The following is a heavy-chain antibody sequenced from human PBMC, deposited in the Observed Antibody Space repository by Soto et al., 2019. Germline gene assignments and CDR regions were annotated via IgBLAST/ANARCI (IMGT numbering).Heavy chain of an antibody. V-gene: IGHV3-48*01. D-gene: IGHD6-19*01. Sequence: EVQLVESGGGLVQPGGSLRLSCAASGFIFSTYTMSWVRQAPGKGLEWLSYISSSSNLISYSDSVKGRFSISRDNAKNSLYLQMDSLRVDDTAVYYCARSGSAVAGADYWGQGTLVTVSS. CDR2: ISSSSNLI. CDR1: GFIFSTYT. CDR3: ARSGSAVAGADY. J-gene: IGHJ4*02.